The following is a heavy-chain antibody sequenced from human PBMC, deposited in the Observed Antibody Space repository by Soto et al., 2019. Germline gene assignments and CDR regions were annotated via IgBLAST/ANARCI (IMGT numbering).Heavy chain of an antibody. CDR1: GGSISSYY. CDR3: ARVAGRWGPGPYYIDY. D-gene: IGHD3-16*01. V-gene: IGHV4-59*01. CDR2: IYYTGST. J-gene: IGHJ4*02. Sequence: PSETLSLTCTVSGGSISSYYWSWIRQPPGKGLEWIGYIYYTGSTNYNPSLKSRVTISVDTSKNQFSLKLISVTAADTAVYYCARVAGRWGPGPYYIDYWGQGTLVTVSS.